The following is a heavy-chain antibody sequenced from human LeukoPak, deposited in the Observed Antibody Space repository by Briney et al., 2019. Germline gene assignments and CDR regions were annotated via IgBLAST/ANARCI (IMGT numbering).Heavy chain of an antibody. V-gene: IGHV1-69*05. D-gene: IGHD5-18*01. CDR2: IIPIFGTA. CDR3: ARERGKGYSYSDY. J-gene: IGHJ4*02. Sequence: ASVKVSCKASGGTFSSYAISWVRQAPGQGLGWMGGIIPIFGTANYAQKFQGRVTITTDESTSTAYMELSSLRSEDTAVYYCARERGKGYSYSDYWGQGTLVTVSS. CDR1: GGTFSSYA.